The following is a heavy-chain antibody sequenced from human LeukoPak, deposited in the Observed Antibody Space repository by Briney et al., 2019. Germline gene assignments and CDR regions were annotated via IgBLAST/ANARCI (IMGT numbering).Heavy chain of an antibody. D-gene: IGHD3-10*01. CDR2: MNPNSGNT. V-gene: IGHV1-8*01. CDR3: ARGSYYYGSGSYVWFDP. J-gene: IGHJ5*02. CDR1: VYTFTSYD. Sequence: GASVKVSCKASVYTFTSYDINWVRQATGQGLEWMGWMNPNSGNTGYAQKFQGRVTMTRNTSISTAYMELSSLRSEDTAVYYCARGSYYYGSGSYVWFDPWGQGTLVTVSS.